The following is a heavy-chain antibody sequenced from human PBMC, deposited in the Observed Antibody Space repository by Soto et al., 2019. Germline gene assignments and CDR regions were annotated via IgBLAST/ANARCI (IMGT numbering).Heavy chain of an antibody. Sequence: EVQLLESGGGLVQPGGSLRLSCAASGFTFSTYAMSWVRQAPGKGLEWLSGISGSGDTTYYAESVKDRFTISRDNSENTLYLQMNSRRDEDTAVSYCVKDFWIWPDACRSGDYWGQGTLVTVSS. CDR1: GFTFSTYA. CDR2: ISGSGDTT. J-gene: IGHJ4*02. D-gene: IGHD3-10*01. CDR3: VKDFWIWPDACRSGDY. V-gene: IGHV3-23*01.